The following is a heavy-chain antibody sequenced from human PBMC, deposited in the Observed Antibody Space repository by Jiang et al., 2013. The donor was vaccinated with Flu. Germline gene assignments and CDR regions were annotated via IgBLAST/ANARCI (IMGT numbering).Heavy chain of an antibody. V-gene: IGHV4-61*02. Sequence: GLVKPSQTLSLTCAVSGDSISSGSYYWSWIRQPAGKGLEWIGRIYTRGSTRYNPSLNSRVTISIDASQNQFSLRLRSVTATDTAVYYCARGISGYSYGYEDWGQGTLVTVSS. CDR1: GDSISSGSYY. CDR2: IYTRGST. CDR3: ARGISGYSYGYED. J-gene: IGHJ4*02. D-gene: IGHD5-18*01.